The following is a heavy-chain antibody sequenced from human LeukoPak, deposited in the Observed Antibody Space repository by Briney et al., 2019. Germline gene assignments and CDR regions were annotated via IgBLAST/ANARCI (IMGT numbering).Heavy chain of an antibody. CDR2: ITTYNGKT. CDR1: GGTFSSYA. J-gene: IGHJ4*02. V-gene: IGHV1-18*01. Sequence: ASVKVSCKASGGTFSSYAISWVRQAPGQGLEWMGWITTYNGKTNYAQRLQGRVTMTTDTSTSTAYMELRSLRSDDTAVYYCARLRPDYDSSGYLGFDYWGQGTLVTVSS. D-gene: IGHD3-22*01. CDR3: ARLRPDYDSSGYLGFDY.